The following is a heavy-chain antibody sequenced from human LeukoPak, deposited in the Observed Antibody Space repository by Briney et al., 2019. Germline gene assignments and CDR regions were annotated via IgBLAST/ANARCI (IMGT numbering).Heavy chain of an antibody. D-gene: IGHD5-18*01. Sequence: PSETLSLTCAVYGGSFSGYYWSWIRQPPGKGLEWIGEINHSGSTNYNPSLKSRVTISVDTSKNQFSLKLSSVTAADTAVYYCARSQYSYGPPQNYFDYWGQGTLVTVSS. V-gene: IGHV4-34*01. CDR1: GGSFSGYY. J-gene: IGHJ4*02. CDR2: INHSGST. CDR3: ARSQYSYGPPQNYFDY.